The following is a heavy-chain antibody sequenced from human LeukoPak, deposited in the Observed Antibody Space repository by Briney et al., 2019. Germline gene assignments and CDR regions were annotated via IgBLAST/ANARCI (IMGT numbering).Heavy chain of an antibody. D-gene: IGHD4-17*01. Sequence: KTSETLSLTCAVSGGFISSPNWWTWVRQPPGKGLEWIGEVYHTGSTNYNPSLKSRVTISVDKSNNPFSLKLASVTAADTAVYYCASRHDSGPYWGQGTLVTVSP. CDR2: VYHTGST. J-gene: IGHJ4*02. CDR1: GGFISSPNW. V-gene: IGHV4-4*02. CDR3: ASRHDSGPY.